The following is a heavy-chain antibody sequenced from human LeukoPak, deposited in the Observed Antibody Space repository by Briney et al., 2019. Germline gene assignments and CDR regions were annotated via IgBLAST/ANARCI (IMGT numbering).Heavy chain of an antibody. CDR2: IYYSGST. CDR3: ARGGYSSSWPLGY. J-gene: IGHJ4*02. D-gene: IGHD6-13*01. CDR1: GGSISSYY. V-gene: IGHV4-59*01. Sequence: SETLSLTCTVSGGSISSYYWSWIRQPPGKGLEWIGYIYYSGSTIYNPSLKSRVTISVDTSKNQFSLKLSSVTAADTAVYYCARGGYSSSWPLGYWGQGTLVTVSS.